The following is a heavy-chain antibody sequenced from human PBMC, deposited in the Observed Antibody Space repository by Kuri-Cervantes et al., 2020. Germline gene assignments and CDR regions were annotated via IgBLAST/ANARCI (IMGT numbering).Heavy chain of an antibody. CDR3: ARGRWADY. Sequence: SETLSLTCAVSGGSISSSNWWSWVRQPPGKGLEWIGYIYYSGSTNYNPSLKSRVTISVDTSKNQFSLKLSSVTAADTAVYYCARGRWADYWGQGTLVTVSS. J-gene: IGHJ4*02. D-gene: IGHD3-16*01. V-gene: IGHV4-4*02. CDR1: GGSISSSNW. CDR2: IYYSGST.